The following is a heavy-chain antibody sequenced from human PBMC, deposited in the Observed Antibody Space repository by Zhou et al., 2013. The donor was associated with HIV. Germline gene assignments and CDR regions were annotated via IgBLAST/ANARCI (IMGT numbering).Heavy chain of an antibody. CDR3: ARDGGYCKGGVCSPRY. CDR1: GYTFSNYY. J-gene: IGHJ4*02. Sequence: QVQLVQSGAEVHKPGASVRISCKASGYTFSNYYLHWVRQAPGQGPEWMGIINPSSGTVSYAQRLQGRVTVTRNTSTSTAYLELSGLISEDTAVYWCARDGGYCKGGVCSPRYWGQGTLVTVSS. V-gene: IGHV1-46*01. D-gene: IGHD2-8*02. CDR2: INPSSGTV.